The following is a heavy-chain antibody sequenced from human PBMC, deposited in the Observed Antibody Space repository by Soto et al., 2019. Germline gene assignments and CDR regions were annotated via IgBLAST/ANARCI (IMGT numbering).Heavy chain of an antibody. J-gene: IGHJ5*02. CDR3: ARDTMVTSNWFDT. CDR1: GYTFTSYG. V-gene: IGHV1-18*01. D-gene: IGHD4-17*01. CDR2: ISAHHGDT. Sequence: QVRLVQSGSEVKKPGASVKVSCKASGYTFTSYGFSWVRQAPGQGLEWVGWISAHHGDTNYAQKFQGRVTMITDTSTSTAYMELRSLRSDDTAVYYCARDTMVTSNWFDTWGQGTLVTVSS.